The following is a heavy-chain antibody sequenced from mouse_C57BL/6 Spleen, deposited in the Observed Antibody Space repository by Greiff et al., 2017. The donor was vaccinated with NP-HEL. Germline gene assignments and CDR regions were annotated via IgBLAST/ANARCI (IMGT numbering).Heavy chain of an antibody. CDR2: ISDGGSYT. V-gene: IGHV5-4*01. CDR1: GFTFSSYA. J-gene: IGHJ1*03. D-gene: IGHD1-1*01. Sequence: EVQLVESGGGLVKPGGSLKLSCAASGFTFSSYAMSWVRQTPEKRLEWVATISDGGSYTYYPDNVKGRFTISRDNAKNNLYLQMSHLKSEDTAMYYCARGGRNYGSREGHFDVWGTGTTVTVSS. CDR3: ARGGRNYGSREGHFDV.